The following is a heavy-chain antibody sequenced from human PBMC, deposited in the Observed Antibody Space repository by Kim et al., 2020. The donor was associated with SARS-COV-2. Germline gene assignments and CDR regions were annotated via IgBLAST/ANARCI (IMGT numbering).Heavy chain of an antibody. J-gene: IGHJ3*02. Sequence: YYADSVKGRFTISRDNSKNTLYLQMNSLRAEDTAVYYCARGTYDTRAFDIWGQGTMVTVSS. D-gene: IGHD3-22*01. V-gene: IGHV3-66*01. CDR3: ARGTYDTRAFDI.